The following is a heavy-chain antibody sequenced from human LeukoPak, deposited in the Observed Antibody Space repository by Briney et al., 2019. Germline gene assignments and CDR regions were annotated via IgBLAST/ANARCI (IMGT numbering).Heavy chain of an antibody. CDR2: INPNSGGT. J-gene: IGHJ4*02. V-gene: IGHV1-2*02. D-gene: IGHD3-22*01. Sequence: ASVKVSFKASGYTFTGYYMHWVGQAPGQGLEGMGWINPNSGGTNYAQKFQGRVTMTRDTSISTAYMELSRLRSDDTAVYYCARGRTTRSPTMIVVVITPFDYWGQGTLVTVSS. CDR3: ARGRTTRSPTMIVVVITPFDY. CDR1: GYTFTGYY.